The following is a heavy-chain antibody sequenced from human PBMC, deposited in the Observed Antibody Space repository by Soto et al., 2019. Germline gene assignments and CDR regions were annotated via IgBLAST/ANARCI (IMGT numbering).Heavy chain of an antibody. Sequence: KLLFRQAPGKGLEWVSGIFLESDRTGYADPVKGRFTTSRDKDKNSLYLQMSRLRPEDTALYFCGYDGQGGVHAFWAQGT. D-gene: IGHD2-8*01. V-gene: IGHV3-9*01. J-gene: IGHJ1*01. CDR3: GYDGQGGVHAF. CDR2: IFLESDRT.